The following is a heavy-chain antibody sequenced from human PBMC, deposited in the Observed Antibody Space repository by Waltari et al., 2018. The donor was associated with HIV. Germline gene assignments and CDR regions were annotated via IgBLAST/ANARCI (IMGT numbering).Heavy chain of an antibody. Sequence: QVQLVQSGAEIKKPRASMRVSCKASGYSFIDFDINWVRRPPGRGLEWVGWMNPDNGDAGYGHKFKGRFSLTRDTSTDTAYMDVTNLKSEDTAIYYCTKGRRGALFGDEWGQGTLVTISS. D-gene: IGHD3-3*01. CDR3: TKGRRGALFGDE. CDR2: MNPDNGDA. V-gene: IGHV1-8*02. CDR1: GYSFIDFD. J-gene: IGHJ4*02.